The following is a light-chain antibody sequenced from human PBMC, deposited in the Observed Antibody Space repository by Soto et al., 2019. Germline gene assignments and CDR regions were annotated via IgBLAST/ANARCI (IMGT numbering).Light chain of an antibody. Sequence: QSALTQPASVSGSPGQSITISCTGTSSDVGGYNYVSWYQQHPGKAPKLMIYEVSNRPSGVSNRFSGSKSGNTASLTTSGLQAEDEADYYCSSYTSSSTPYYVFGTGTRSPS. CDR1: SSDVGGYNY. J-gene: IGLJ1*01. CDR3: SSYTSSSTPYYV. V-gene: IGLV2-14*01. CDR2: EVS.